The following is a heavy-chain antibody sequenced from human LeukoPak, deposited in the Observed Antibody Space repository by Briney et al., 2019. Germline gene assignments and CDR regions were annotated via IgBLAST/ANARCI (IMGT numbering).Heavy chain of an antibody. V-gene: IGHV4-59*01. D-gene: IGHD3-9*01. Sequence: PSETLSLTCTVSGGSISPNYWSWIRQPPGKGLEWIGDMHYTGSTNFNPSLKSRVTISVDTFKNQFSLKLSSVTAADTAVYYCARTYYDLLTGYPHFDHWGQGTLATVSS. CDR1: GGSISPNY. CDR2: MHYTGST. CDR3: ARTYYDLLTGYPHFDH. J-gene: IGHJ4*02.